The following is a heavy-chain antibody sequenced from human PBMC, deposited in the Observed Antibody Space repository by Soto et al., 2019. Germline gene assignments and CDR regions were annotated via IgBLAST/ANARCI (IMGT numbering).Heavy chain of an antibody. CDR1: GFTFSTYG. J-gene: IGHJ4*02. D-gene: IGHD6-19*01. CDR2: ISHDGSNK. Sequence: QVQLVESGGGVIQPGRSLKLSCGASGFTFSTYGMHWVRQAPGKGLEWVAVISHDGSNKYYADSVKGRFTISRDNSKNTLYLQMNSLTPEDTAVYYCANGYRSGWYYFDYWGQGTLVTVSS. CDR3: ANGYRSGWYYFDY. V-gene: IGHV3-30*18.